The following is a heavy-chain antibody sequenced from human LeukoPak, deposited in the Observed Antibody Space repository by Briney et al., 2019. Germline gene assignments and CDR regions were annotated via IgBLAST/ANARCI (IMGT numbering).Heavy chain of an antibody. CDR2: IRQDGIEK. Sequence: PGGSLRLSCAASGFTFSSYSMNWVRQAPGKGLEWVANIRQDGIEKHYVDSVKGRFTISRDNAKNSVYLQMNSLRAEDAAVYYCGRAMDVWGQGTTVTVSS. V-gene: IGHV3-7*03. J-gene: IGHJ6*02. CDR3: GRAMDV. CDR1: GFTFSSYS.